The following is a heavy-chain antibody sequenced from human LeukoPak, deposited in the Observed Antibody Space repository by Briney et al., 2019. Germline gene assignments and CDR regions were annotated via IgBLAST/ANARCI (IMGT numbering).Heavy chain of an antibody. V-gene: IGHV3-30*02. Sequence: GGSLRLSCAASGFTFSSYGMHWVRQAPGKGLEWVAVIWYDGSNKYYADSVKGRFTISRDNSKNTLYLQMGSLRVEDMALYYCATSRDAEMATLDYWGQGTLVTVSS. J-gene: IGHJ4*02. D-gene: IGHD5-24*01. CDR2: IWYDGSNK. CDR1: GFTFSSYG. CDR3: ATSRDAEMATLDY.